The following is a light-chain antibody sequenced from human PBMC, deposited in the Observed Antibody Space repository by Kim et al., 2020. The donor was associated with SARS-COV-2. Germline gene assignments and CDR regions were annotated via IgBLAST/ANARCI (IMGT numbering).Light chain of an antibody. V-gene: IGLV1-47*01. CDR1: SSNIGPNY. CDR3: AAWDDSLSGWV. Sequence: GQRVTLTCYGNSSNIGPNYVYWYQHFPGTAPKLLIFRNYQRPSGVPDRFSGSKSGTSASLAIIGLRSEDEADYHCAAWDDSLSGWVFGGGTKVTVL. J-gene: IGLJ3*02. CDR2: RNY.